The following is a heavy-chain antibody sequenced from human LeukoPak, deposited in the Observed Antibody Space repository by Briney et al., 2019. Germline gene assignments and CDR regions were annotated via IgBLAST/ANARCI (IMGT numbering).Heavy chain of an antibody. CDR2: ISPSGGST. D-gene: IGHD6-19*01. V-gene: IGHV1-46*01. CDR3: ARAVAEFDY. J-gene: IGHJ4*02. Sequence: ASVKVSCKASGYTFTSYGISWVRQAPGQGLEWMAIISPSGGSTFYAQKFQGRVTMTRDMSTSTVYMELSSLRSDDTAVYYCARAVAEFDYWGQGTLVTVSS. CDR1: GYTFTSYG.